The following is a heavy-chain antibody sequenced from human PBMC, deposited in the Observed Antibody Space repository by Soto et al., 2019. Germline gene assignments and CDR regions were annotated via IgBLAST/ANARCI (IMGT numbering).Heavy chain of an antibody. CDR2: IIPIFGTA. Sequence: QVQLVQSGAEVKKPGSSVKVSCKASGGTFSSYAISWVRQAPGQGLEWMGGIIPIFGTANYAQKFQGRVTITADEPTNPAKMERSSLRSENTAVFYGGRAIAPAVTRNTYYSSDGRDAGGQGTPVPVSS. D-gene: IGHD6-13*01. J-gene: IGHJ6*02. CDR1: GGTFSSYA. CDR3: GRAIAPAVTRNTYYSSDGRDA. V-gene: IGHV1-69*01.